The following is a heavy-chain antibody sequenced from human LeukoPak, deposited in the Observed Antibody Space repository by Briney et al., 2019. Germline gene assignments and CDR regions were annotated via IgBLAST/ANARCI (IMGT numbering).Heavy chain of an antibody. D-gene: IGHD3-10*01. V-gene: IGHV3-30*04. CDR2: ISYDGSNK. Sequence: GGSRRLSCAASGFIFSSYAMHWVRQAPGKGLEWVAVISYDGSNKYYADSVKGRFTISRDNSKNTLYLQMNSLRAEDTAVYYCASLWFGELPFDYWGQGTLVTVSS. J-gene: IGHJ4*02. CDR1: GFIFSSYA. CDR3: ASLWFGELPFDY.